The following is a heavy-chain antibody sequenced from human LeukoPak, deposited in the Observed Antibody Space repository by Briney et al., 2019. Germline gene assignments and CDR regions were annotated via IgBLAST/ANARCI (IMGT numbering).Heavy chain of an antibody. Sequence: GGSLRLSCAASGFTFSNAWMSWSRQAPGKGREGVGRIKSKTDGGTTDYAAPVKGRFTISRDDSKNTLYLQMNSLKTEDTAVYYCTTASIIEPESGYWGQGTLVTVSS. CDR3: TTASIIEPESGY. J-gene: IGHJ4*02. D-gene: IGHD1-14*01. CDR1: GFTFSNAW. V-gene: IGHV3-15*01. CDR2: IKSKTDGGTT.